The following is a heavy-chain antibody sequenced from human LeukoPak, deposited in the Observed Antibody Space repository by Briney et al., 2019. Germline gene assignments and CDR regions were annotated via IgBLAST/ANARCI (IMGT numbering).Heavy chain of an antibody. CDR3: TTDVEVTMVRGVRGFDY. Sequence: PGGSLRLSCAASGFTFRKYAMSWVRQAPGKGLEWVGRIKSKTDGGTTDYAAPVKGRFTISRDDSKNTLYLQMNSLKTEDTAVYYCTTDVEVTMVRGVRGFDYWGQGTLVTVSS. V-gene: IGHV3-15*01. J-gene: IGHJ4*02. CDR1: GFTFRKYA. CDR2: IKSKTDGGTT. D-gene: IGHD3-10*01.